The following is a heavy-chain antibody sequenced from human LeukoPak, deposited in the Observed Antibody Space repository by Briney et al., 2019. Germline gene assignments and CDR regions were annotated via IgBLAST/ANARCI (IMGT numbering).Heavy chain of an antibody. CDR2: IYYSGST. D-gene: IGHD3-3*01. V-gene: IGHV4-31*03. CDR1: GGSISSGGYY. CDR3: ARVHPTYYDFWSGSGHFDY. J-gene: IGHJ4*02. Sequence: SQTLSLTCTVSGGSISSGGYYWSWIRQHPGKGLEWIGYIYYSGSTYYNPSLKSRVTISVDTSKNQFSLKLSSVTAADTAVYYCARVHPTYYDFWSGSGHFDYWGQGTLVTVSS.